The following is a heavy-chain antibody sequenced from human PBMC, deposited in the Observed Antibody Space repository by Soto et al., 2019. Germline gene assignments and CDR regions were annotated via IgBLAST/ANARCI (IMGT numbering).Heavy chain of an antibody. J-gene: IGHJ3*02. CDR2: IYYSGST. CDR3: ARRGGVATNAFDI. CDR1: GGSISSSSYY. Sequence: QLQLQESGPGLVKPSETLSLTCTVSGGSISSSSYYWGWIRQPPGKGLEWIGIIYYSGSTYYNPSLESRVTISVDTTKNQFSLKLSSVTAADADVYYCARRGGVATNAFDIWGQGTMVTVSS. D-gene: IGHD5-12*01. V-gene: IGHV4-39*01.